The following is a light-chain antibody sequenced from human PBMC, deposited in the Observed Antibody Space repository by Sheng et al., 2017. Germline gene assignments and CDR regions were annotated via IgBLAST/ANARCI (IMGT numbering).Light chain of an antibody. CDR3: QQVTIYPYT. Sequence: QLTQSPSSLSASVGDRVIITCRASQGISTYLAWYQQKPEKAPNLLIYGASTLQSGSHQGSAAVDLGQISLSPSAACSLRILLTYYCQQVTIYPYTFGPGDQAGDQT. J-gene: IGKJ2*01. V-gene: IGKV1-9*01. CDR2: GAS. CDR1: QGISTY.